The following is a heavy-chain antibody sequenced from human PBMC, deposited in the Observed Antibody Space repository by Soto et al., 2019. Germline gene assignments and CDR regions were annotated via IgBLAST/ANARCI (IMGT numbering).Heavy chain of an antibody. D-gene: IGHD6-19*01. CDR1: GGSIASYY. Sequence: ASETLSLTCSFSGGSIASYYWSWIRQPPGKGLEWVGYRYYTGSTSYNPSLESRVTISVDTSKKQFSLELDSVTAADTAVYYCAIANGWYYFDYWGQGVLVTVSS. CDR2: RYYTGST. CDR3: AIANGWYYFDY. V-gene: IGHV4-59*08. J-gene: IGHJ4*02.